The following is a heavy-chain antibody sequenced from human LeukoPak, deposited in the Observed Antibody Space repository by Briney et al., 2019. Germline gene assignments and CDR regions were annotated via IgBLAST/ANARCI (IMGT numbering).Heavy chain of an antibody. J-gene: IGHJ4*02. D-gene: IGHD6-13*01. CDR2: ISSSSSYI. CDR3: AKAYIQSSWLPFDY. CDR1: GFTFSSYS. Sequence: GGSLRLPCAASGFTFSSYSMNWVRQAPGKGLEWVSSISSSSSYIYYADSVKGRFTISRDNSKNTLYLQMNSLRAEDTAVYYCAKAYIQSSWLPFDYWGQGTLVTVSS. V-gene: IGHV3-21*04.